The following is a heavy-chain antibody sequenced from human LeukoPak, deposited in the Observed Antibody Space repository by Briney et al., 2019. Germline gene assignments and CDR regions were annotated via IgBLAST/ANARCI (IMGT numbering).Heavy chain of an antibody. V-gene: IGHV1-2*02. CDR3: ARASRWFGDAYYYYGMDV. CDR1: GYTFTGYY. CDR2: INPNSGGT. J-gene: IGHJ6*02. D-gene: IGHD3-10*01. Sequence: ASVKVSCKASGYTFTGYYMHWVRQAPGQGLEWMGWINPNSGGTNYAQKFQGRVTMTRDTSISTAYMELSRLRSDDTAVYYCARASRWFGDAYYYYGMDVWGQGTTVTVSS.